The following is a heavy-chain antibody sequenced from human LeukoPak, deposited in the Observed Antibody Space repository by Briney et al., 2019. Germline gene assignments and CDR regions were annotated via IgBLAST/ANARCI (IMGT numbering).Heavy chain of an antibody. CDR3: ARHYWSVGPIPFDY. D-gene: IGHD2-15*01. CDR1: GGSISSSSYY. Sequence: PSETLSLTCTVSGGSISSSSYYGGWIRQPPGKGLGCIGSIYYSGSTYYNPSLKSRVTISVNTSKNQFSLKLSSVTAADTAVYYCARHYWSVGPIPFDYWGQGTLVTVSS. J-gene: IGHJ4*02. V-gene: IGHV4-39*01. CDR2: IYYSGST.